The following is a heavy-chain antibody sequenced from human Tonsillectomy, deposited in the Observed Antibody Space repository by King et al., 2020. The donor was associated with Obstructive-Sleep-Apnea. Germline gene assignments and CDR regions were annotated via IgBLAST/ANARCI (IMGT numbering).Heavy chain of an antibody. J-gene: IGHJ6*02. CDR3: AREIIYDILTGYGRGMDV. CDR1: GGSISSYY. CDR2: MYYSGST. D-gene: IGHD3-9*01. V-gene: IGHV4-59*01. Sequence: VQLQESGPGLVKPSETLSLTCTVSGGSISSYYWNWIRQPPGKGLEWIGYMYYSGSTNYNPSLKSRVTISVDTSKNQFSLKLSSVTAADTAVYYCAREIIYDILTGYGRGMDVWGQGTTVTVPS.